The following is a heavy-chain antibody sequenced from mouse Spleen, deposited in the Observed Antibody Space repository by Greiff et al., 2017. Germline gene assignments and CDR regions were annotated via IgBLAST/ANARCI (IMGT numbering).Heavy chain of an antibody. V-gene: IGHV8-12*01. CDR3: ARRAFITTAFDV. D-gene: IGHD1-1*01. Sequence: QVTLKESGPGILQSSQTLSLTCSFSGFSLSTSGMGVSWIRQPSGKGLEWLAHIYWDDDKRYNPSLKSRLTISKDTSRNQVFLKITSVDTADTATYYCARRAFITTAFDVWGAGTTVTVSS. CDR1: GFSLSTSGMG. CDR2: IYWDDDK. J-gene: IGHJ1*01.